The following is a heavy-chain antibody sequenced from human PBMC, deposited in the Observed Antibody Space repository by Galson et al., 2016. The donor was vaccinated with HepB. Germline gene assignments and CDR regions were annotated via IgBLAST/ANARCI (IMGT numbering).Heavy chain of an antibody. CDR3: ARLLTTVTAGRDYFDY. Sequence: SVKVSCKASGYTFTNYSITWVRQAPGQGLEWMGWISVYDGNTNYAQKLQGRVTMTTDTSTNTAYMEVRNLRSDDTAVYYCARLLTTVTAGRDYFDYWGQGSLVTVSS. V-gene: IGHV1-18*04. J-gene: IGHJ4*02. CDR2: ISVYDGNT. CDR1: GYTFTNYS. D-gene: IGHD4-17*01.